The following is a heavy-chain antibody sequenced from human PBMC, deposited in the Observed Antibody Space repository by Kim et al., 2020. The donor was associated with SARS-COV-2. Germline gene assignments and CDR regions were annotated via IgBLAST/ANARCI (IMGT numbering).Heavy chain of an antibody. D-gene: IGHD3-9*01. J-gene: IGHJ4*02. CDR2: T. CDR3: AKDRETGYFDY. V-gene: IGHV3-23*01. Sequence: TYYADLVKGRFTISRDHSKNGRYLQMTSLRADDTAVYYCAKDRETGYFDYWGQGALVSVSS.